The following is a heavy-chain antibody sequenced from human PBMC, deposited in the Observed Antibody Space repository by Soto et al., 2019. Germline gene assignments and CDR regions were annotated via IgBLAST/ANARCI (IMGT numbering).Heavy chain of an antibody. CDR3: ARCGSLYWYFDL. D-gene: IGHD1-26*01. J-gene: IGHJ2*01. CDR2: INAGNGDT. V-gene: IGHV1-3*01. Sequence: ASVKVSCKPSGYTFTSYAMHWVRQAPGQRLEWMGWINAGNGDTKYSQKFQGRVTITRDTSASTAYMELSSLRSEDTAVYYCARCGSLYWYFDLWGRGTLVTVSS. CDR1: GYTFTSYA.